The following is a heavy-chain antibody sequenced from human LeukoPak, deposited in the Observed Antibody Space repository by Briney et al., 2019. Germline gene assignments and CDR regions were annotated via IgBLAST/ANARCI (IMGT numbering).Heavy chain of an antibody. J-gene: IGHJ4*02. CDR3: ARKGRGHNYGSRYFDY. CDR2: INHSGST. CDR1: GGSFSGYY. Sequence: PSETLSLTCALYGGSFSGYYWSWIRQPPGKGLEWIGEINHSGSTNYNPSLKSRVTISVDTSKNQFSLKVSSATAADTAVYYCARKGRGHNYGSRYFDYWGQGTLVTVSS. D-gene: IGHD5-18*01. V-gene: IGHV4-34*01.